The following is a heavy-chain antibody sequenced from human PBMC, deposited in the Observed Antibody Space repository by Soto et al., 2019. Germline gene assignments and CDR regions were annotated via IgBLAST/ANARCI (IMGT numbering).Heavy chain of an antibody. J-gene: IGHJ4*02. D-gene: IGHD3-22*01. V-gene: IGHV3-73*01. CDR1: GFVFKDSS. CDR2: IRDRAYNYAT. Sequence: EVLLVESGGGLVQPGGSLKLSCEASGFVFKDSSIHWVRQASGKGLEWVGRIRDRAYNYATAYAASVKGRFTISRDDSNNKAYLQIDSLKTEETAIYYCTRLISAAQDYWGQGTLVTVSS. CDR3: TRLISAAQDY.